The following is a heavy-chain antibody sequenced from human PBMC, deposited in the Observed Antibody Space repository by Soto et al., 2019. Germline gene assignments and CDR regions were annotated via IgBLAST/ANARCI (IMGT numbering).Heavy chain of an antibody. Sequence: QVQLVQSGAEVKKPGASVKVSCKASGGTFSSYAISWVRQAPGQGLEWMGGIIPIFGTANYAQKFQGRVTITADESTSTSSIELSSLRAEDTAVYYGARGVLWFGEYYFDYWGQGTLVTVS. CDR2: IIPIFGTA. J-gene: IGHJ4*02. CDR1: GGTFSSYA. CDR3: ARGVLWFGEYYFDY. D-gene: IGHD3-10*01. V-gene: IGHV1-69*13.